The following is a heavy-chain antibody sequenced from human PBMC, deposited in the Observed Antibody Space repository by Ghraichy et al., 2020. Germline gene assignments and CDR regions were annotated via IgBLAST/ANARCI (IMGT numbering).Heavy chain of an antibody. CDR1: GYTFTDFW. Sequence: GESLNISCTASGYTFTDFWIGWVRQMPGKGLEWMGVIYPSDSDTRYSPSFQGQVTISADMSTSTAYLQGSSLKASDTAMYYCARHFKPHYCRGGNCHPYWYFDLWGRGTLVTVSS. CDR2: IYPSDSDT. CDR3: ARHFKPHYCRGGNCHPYWYFDL. D-gene: IGHD2-15*01. V-gene: IGHV5-51*01. J-gene: IGHJ2*01.